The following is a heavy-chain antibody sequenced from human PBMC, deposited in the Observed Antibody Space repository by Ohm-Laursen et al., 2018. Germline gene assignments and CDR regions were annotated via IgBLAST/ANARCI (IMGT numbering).Heavy chain of an antibody. V-gene: IGHV1-18*01. CDR1: GYRFTSYG. CDR3: ARDDVSSGWPNAFDI. Sequence: SVKVSCKASGYRFTSYGISWVRQAPGQGLEWMGWISAYDGNTNYAQKLQGRVTMTTDTSTSTAYMELRSLRSDDTAVYYCARDDVSSGWPNAFDIWGQGTMVTVSS. J-gene: IGHJ3*02. CDR2: ISAYDGNT. D-gene: IGHD6-19*01.